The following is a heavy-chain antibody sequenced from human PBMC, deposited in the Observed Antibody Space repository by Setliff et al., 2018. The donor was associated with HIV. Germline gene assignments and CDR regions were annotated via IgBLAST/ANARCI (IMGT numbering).Heavy chain of an antibody. D-gene: IGHD5-12*01. CDR2: LFYNGST. V-gene: IGHV4-39*01. CDR1: GGSISNNSYY. Sequence: SETLSLTCTVSGGSISNNSYYWGWVRQPPGKGLELIGNLFYNGSTNYNPSLKSRVTISIDTSKNQFSLKLSSVTAADTAVYYCTRNAPAYELDYWGQGTLVTVSS. J-gene: IGHJ4*02. CDR3: TRNAPAYELDY.